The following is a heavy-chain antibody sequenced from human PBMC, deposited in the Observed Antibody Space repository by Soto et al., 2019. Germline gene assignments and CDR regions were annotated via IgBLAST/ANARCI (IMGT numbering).Heavy chain of an antibody. CDR3: ASGYSGYDFS. D-gene: IGHD5-12*01. CDR2: ISSSSSYI. CDR1: GFTFSSYS. V-gene: IGHV3-21*04. Sequence: GGSLRLSCAASGFTFSSYSMNWVRQAPGKGLEWVSSISSSSSYIYYADSVKGRFTISKDNAKNSLKLSSVAAADTAVYYCASGYSGYDFSWGQGTLVTVSS. J-gene: IGHJ4*02.